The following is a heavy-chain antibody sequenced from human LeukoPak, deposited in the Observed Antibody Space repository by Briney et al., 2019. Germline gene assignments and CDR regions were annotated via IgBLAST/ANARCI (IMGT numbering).Heavy chain of an antibody. CDR3: ARNHFNQNVFDI. Sequence: PGGSLRLSCAASGFTFSTYAIQWVRQAPGKGLEGVAIISYGENPYSYADSVQGRFTISRDNTQSTVHLQMNSLRPGDTAVYFCARNHFNQNVFDIWGQGTMVTVSS. CDR1: GFTFSTYA. V-gene: IGHV3-30*01. D-gene: IGHD1-14*01. CDR2: ISYGENPY. J-gene: IGHJ3*02.